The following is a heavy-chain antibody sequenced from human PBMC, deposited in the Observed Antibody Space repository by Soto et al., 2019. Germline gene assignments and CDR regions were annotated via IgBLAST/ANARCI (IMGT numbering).Heavy chain of an antibody. V-gene: IGHV1-3*04. J-gene: IGHJ5*02. CDR2: INTATGNT. CDR1: GYTFTSYA. Sequence: GASVKVSCKASGYTFTSYAMHWVRQAPAQRLEWMGWINTATGNTKYSRKFLGRISLTRDTSATTVYMELSRLTSTDTAVYYCARDILFENWFAPWGQGTLVTVSS. CDR3: ARDILFENWFAP.